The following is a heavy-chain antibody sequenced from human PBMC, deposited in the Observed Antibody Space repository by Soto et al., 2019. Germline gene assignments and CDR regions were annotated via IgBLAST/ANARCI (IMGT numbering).Heavy chain of an antibody. J-gene: IGHJ4*02. Sequence: QVQLVQSGAEVKKPGSSVKASCKASGGTFSSHVFNWVRQAPGQGLEWTGGIMPIIGTVNYAQKFQGRVTITADESTSTAYMEPSSLRSEDTPVYYCARDLEFRDGNISHLDYWGQGTLVTVSS. CDR3: ARDLEFRDGNISHLDY. CDR1: GGTFSSHV. D-gene: IGHD3-10*01. V-gene: IGHV1-69*01. CDR2: IMPIIGTV.